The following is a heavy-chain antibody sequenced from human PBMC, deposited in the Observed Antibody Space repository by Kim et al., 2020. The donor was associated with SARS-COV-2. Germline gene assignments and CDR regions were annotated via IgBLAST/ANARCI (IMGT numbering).Heavy chain of an antibody. D-gene: IGHD5-12*01. V-gene: IGHV3-53*01. J-gene: IGHJ6*02. Sequence: RFTISRDNTKNTLYLQMSSLRAEDTAVYYCARDHRAEGVFGGFYYYGMDVWGQGTTVTVSS. CDR3: ARDHRAEGVFGGFYYYGMDV.